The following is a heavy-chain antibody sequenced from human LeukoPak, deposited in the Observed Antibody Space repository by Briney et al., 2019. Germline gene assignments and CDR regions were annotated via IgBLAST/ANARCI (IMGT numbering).Heavy chain of an antibody. CDR2: IKSKTDGGTT. Sequence: GGSLRLSFAASGFTVSSAWMRWVRQTPGKGLEWVGRIKSKTDGGTTDYAAPVKGRFTISRDDSKNTLYLQMNSLKTEDTAVYYCTTDRGSYYGYWGRGTLVTVSS. CDR1: GFTVSSAW. V-gene: IGHV3-15*01. CDR3: TTDRGSYYGY. J-gene: IGHJ4*02. D-gene: IGHD1-26*01.